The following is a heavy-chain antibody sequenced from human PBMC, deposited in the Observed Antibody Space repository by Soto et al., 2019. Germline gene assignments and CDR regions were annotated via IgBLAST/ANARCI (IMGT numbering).Heavy chain of an antibody. D-gene: IGHD4-17*01. CDR3: AHPRGYGVFDAYDI. V-gene: IGHV3-48*01. CDR2: ISSGGDTI. CDR1: GFSFSGYN. Sequence: GGSLRLSCAASGFSFSGYNINWVRQSPGRGLEWLSYISSGGDTIYYADSVKGRFTVSRDNAKNSLYLQMSSLRTEDTAVYYCAHPRGYGVFDAYDIWGQGTMVTVSS. J-gene: IGHJ3*02.